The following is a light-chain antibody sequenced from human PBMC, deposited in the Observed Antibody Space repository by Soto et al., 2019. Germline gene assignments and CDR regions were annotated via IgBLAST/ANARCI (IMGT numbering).Light chain of an antibody. V-gene: IGKV4-1*01. Sequence: DIVMTQSPDSLAVSLGERATINCKSSQTLLYRSSKKNYLAWYQHKPGQPPNLLIYGASTRESGVPDRLSGSGSETDVTLTISSLQAEDWAFYYCQHYYTIPWTFGQGNRGDIK. CDR3: QHYYTIPWT. J-gene: IGKJ1*01. CDR1: QTLLYRSSKKNY. CDR2: GAS.